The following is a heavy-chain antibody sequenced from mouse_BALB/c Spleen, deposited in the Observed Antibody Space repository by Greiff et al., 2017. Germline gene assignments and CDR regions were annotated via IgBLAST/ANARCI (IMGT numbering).Heavy chain of an antibody. CDR2: ISYSGST. V-gene: IGHV3-8*02. J-gene: IGHJ4*01. Sequence: VQLQQSGPSLVKPSQTLSLTCSVTGDSITSGYWNWIRKFPGNKLEYMGYISYSGSTYYNPSLKSRISITRDTSKNQYYLQLNSVTTEDTAIYYCARSYYYGSSYEGGAMDYWGQGTSVTVSS. CDR1: GDSITSGY. D-gene: IGHD1-1*01. CDR3: ARSYYYGSSYEGGAMDY.